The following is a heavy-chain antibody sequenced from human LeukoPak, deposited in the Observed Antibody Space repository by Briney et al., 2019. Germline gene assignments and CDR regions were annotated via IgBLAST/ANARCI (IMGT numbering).Heavy chain of an antibody. J-gene: IGHJ6*02. D-gene: IGHD3-10*01. CDR3: ARAALWPRDYYYGMDV. CDR1: GFTFSSYA. Sequence: AGGSLRLSCAASGFTFSSYAMHWVRQAPGKGLEWVAVISYDGSNKYYADSVKGRFTISRDNSKNTLYLQMNSLRAEDTAVCYCARAALWPRDYYYGMDVWGQGTTVTVSS. V-gene: IGHV3-30*04. CDR2: ISYDGSNK.